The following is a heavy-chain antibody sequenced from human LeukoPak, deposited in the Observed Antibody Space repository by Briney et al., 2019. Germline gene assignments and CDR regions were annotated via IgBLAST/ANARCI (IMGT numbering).Heavy chain of an antibody. CDR3: ARTPRVWGVFNPFDY. D-gene: IGHD3-10*01. CDR2: TRNKANNYTT. V-gene: IGHV3-72*01. Sequence: PGGSLRLSCAASGFTFSDHYMDWVRQAPGKGLEWVGRTRNKANNYTTEYAASVKGRFTISRDDSRNSLYLQMNSLKTEDTAVYYCARTPRVWGVFNPFDYWGQGTLVTVSS. J-gene: IGHJ4*02. CDR1: GFTFSDHY.